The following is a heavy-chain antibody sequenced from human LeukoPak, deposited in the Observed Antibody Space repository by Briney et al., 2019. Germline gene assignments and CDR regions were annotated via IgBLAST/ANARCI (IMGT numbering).Heavy chain of an antibody. Sequence: ASVKVSCKAAGYTFTGYYMHWVRQAPGQGLEWMGWINPNSGGTNYAQKFQGRVTMTRDTSISTAYMELSRLRADDTAVYYCAREWVTARRSCGMDVWGQGTTVTVSS. CDR3: AREWVTARRSCGMDV. CDR1: GYTFTGYY. J-gene: IGHJ6*02. V-gene: IGHV1-2*02. D-gene: IGHD2-21*02. CDR2: INPNSGGT.